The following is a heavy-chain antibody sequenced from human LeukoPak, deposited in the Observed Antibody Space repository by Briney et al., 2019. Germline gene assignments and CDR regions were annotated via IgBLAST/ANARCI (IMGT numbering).Heavy chain of an antibody. CDR2: ISGSSSNT. CDR3: AKDEDLRHGDYSYFDY. D-gene: IGHD4-17*01. J-gene: IGHJ4*02. Sequence: ASVKVSCKAYGYTFMSHGISWVRQAPGQGLEWMGWISGSSSNTNYAQRLQGRVTMTTDTSTTTAYMELRSLRSDDTAVYYCAKDEDLRHGDYSYFDYWGQGTLVTVSS. V-gene: IGHV1-18*01. CDR1: GYTFMSHG.